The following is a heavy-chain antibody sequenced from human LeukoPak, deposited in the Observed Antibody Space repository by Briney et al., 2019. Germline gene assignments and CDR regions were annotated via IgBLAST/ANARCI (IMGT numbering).Heavy chain of an antibody. D-gene: IGHD3-9*01. Sequence: ASVKVSCKASGYTFTGYYMHWVRQAPGQGLEWMGWINPNSGGTNYAQKFQGRVTMTRDTSISTAYMELSRLRSDDTAVYYCERGFYDILTGYYFWGQGTLVTVSS. CDR1: GYTFTGYY. J-gene: IGHJ4*02. V-gene: IGHV1-2*02. CDR3: ERGFYDILTGYYF. CDR2: INPNSGGT.